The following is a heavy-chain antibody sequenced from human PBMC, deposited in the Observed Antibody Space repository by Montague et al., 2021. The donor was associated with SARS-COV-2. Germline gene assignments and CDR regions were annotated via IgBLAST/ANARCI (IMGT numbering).Heavy chain of an antibody. CDR2: IYYYGST. Sequence: SETLSLTCTVSGDSISNYYWSWIRQPPGKGLEWIGHIYYYGSTHYNPSLKSRATISIDTSRNQFSLQLRSVTAADTAVYFCAKGFGSGSMNPDYWGQGVLVTVSS. CDR3: AKGFGSGSMNPDY. CDR1: GDSISNYY. V-gene: IGHV4-59*01. D-gene: IGHD3-10*01. J-gene: IGHJ4*02.